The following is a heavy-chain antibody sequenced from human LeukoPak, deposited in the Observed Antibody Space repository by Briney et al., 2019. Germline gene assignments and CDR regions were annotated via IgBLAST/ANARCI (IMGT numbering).Heavy chain of an antibody. D-gene: IGHD1-14*01. J-gene: IGHJ6*02. V-gene: IGHV3-23*01. CDR2: VSSGGDSA. Sequence: PGGSMRLSCAASGFTFRSYAMSWVRQAPGKGVEWVSAVSSGGDSAFSADSVKGRFTISRDNSKNTLYLQMSSLRAEDTAVYYCARGTTIYYYYYVLDVWGQGTTVTVSS. CDR3: ARGTTIYYYYYVLDV. CDR1: GFTFRSYA.